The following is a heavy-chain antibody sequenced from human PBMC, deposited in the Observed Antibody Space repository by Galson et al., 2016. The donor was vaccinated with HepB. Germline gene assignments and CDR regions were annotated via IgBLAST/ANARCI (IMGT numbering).Heavy chain of an antibody. D-gene: IGHD3-10*01. J-gene: IGHJ6*02. V-gene: IGHV4-59*01. Sequence: SETLSLTCTVSGGSIRRYYWSWIRQPPGKGLEWIGYVYYSGSTNYNPSLKSRVTISVDTSKNQFSLNLSSVTAADTAVYYCARRRDYGSGSYGYYYFYALDVWGQGTTVIVS. CDR2: VYYSGST. CDR3: ARRRDYGSGSYGYYYFYALDV. CDR1: GGSIRRYY.